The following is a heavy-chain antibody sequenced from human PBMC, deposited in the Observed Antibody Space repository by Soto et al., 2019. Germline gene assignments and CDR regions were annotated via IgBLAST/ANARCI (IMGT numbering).Heavy chain of an antibody. CDR2: INHSGST. CDR1: GGSFSGYY. Sequence: SETLSLTCAVYGGSFSGYYWSWIRQPPGKGLEWIGEINHSGSTNYNPSLKSRVTISVDTSKNQFSLKLSSVTAADTAVYYCAGYYGGNSGAGDYYYGMDVWGQGTTVTVS. D-gene: IGHD4-17*01. CDR3: AGYYGGNSGAGDYYYGMDV. V-gene: IGHV4-34*01. J-gene: IGHJ6*02.